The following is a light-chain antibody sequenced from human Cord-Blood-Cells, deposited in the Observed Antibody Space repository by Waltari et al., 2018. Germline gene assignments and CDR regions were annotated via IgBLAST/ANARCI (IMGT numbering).Light chain of an antibody. CDR3: CSYAGSSTWV. Sequence: QSALTQPASVSGSPGQSITISCTGTSSDVGSYNLASWYQQHPGNAPNLMIYEGSNRPSGVSNRFSGSKSGNTASLTISGLQAEDEADYYCCSYAGSSTWVFGGGTKLTVL. V-gene: IGLV2-23*01. J-gene: IGLJ3*02. CDR2: EGS. CDR1: SSDVGSYNL.